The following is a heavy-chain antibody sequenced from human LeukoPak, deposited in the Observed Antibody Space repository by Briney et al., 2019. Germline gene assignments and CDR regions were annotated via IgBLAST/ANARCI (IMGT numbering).Heavy chain of an antibody. D-gene: IGHD3-3*01. Sequence: GGSLRISCAASGFTFSSYSMNWVRQAPGKGLEWVSSISSSSSSYIYYSDSVKGRFTISRDDAKNSLYLQMNSLRAEDTAVYYCARDGTLGFWSGYYPRTYYFDYWGQGTLVTVSS. CDR1: GFTFSSYS. V-gene: IGHV3-21*01. CDR3: ARDGTLGFWSGYYPRTYYFDY. J-gene: IGHJ4*02. CDR2: ISSSSSSYI.